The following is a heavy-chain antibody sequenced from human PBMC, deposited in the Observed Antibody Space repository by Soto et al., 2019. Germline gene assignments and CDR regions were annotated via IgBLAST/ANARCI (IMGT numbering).Heavy chain of an antibody. J-gene: IGHJ5*01. CDR2: MSPNSENK. V-gene: IGHV1-8*01. CDR3: ARGFGDSWNTGGYNWLDF. Sequence: SVEVCCETSGCTLTNFDFNWVRQAAGQGLEWMGWMSPNSENKGYAQKFQGRVSMTRDTSITTAYMELSSLRSEDTAVYYCARGFGDSWNTGGYNWLDFWGQGTLFTGSS. D-gene: IGHD1-1*01. CDR1: GCTLTNFD.